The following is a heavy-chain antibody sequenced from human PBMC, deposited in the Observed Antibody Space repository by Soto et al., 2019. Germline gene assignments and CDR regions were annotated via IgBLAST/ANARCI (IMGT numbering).Heavy chain of an antibody. D-gene: IGHD6-19*01. Sequence: ASVKVSCKASGGTFSSYAISWVRQAPGQGLEWMGGIIPIFGTANYAQKFQGRVTITADESTSTAYMELSSLRSEDTAVYYCARDLGIAVAGTFKGFDYWGQGTLVTSPQ. CDR3: ARDLGIAVAGTFKGFDY. CDR2: IIPIFGTA. V-gene: IGHV1-69*13. J-gene: IGHJ4*02. CDR1: GGTFSSYA.